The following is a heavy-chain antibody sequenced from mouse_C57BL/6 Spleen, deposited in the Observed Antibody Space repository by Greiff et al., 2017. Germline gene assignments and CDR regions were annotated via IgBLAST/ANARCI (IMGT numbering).Heavy chain of an antibody. V-gene: IGHV5-17*01. Sequence: EVKVVESGGGLVKPGGSLKLSCAASGFTFSDYGMHWVRQAPEKGLEWVAYISSGSSTIYYADTVKGRFTISRDNAKNTLFLQMTGLRSEDTAVYYCAGWLLLYAMDYWGQGTSVTVFS. CDR1: GFTFSDYG. CDR2: ISSGSSTI. J-gene: IGHJ4*01. CDR3: AGWLLLYAMDY. D-gene: IGHD2-3*01.